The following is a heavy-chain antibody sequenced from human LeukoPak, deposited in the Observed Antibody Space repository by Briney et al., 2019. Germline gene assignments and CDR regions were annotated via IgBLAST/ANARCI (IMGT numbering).Heavy chain of an antibody. CDR2: INHSGST. CDR3: ARRLSKEEGRYYFDY. CDR1: GGSFSGYY. Sequence: SETLSLTCAVYGGSFSGYYWSWIRQPPGRGLEWIGEINHSGSTNYNPSLKSRVTISVDTSKNQFSLKLSSVTAADTAVYYCARRLSKEEGRYYFDYWGQGTLVTVSS. J-gene: IGHJ4*02. D-gene: IGHD4/OR15-4a*01. V-gene: IGHV4-34*01.